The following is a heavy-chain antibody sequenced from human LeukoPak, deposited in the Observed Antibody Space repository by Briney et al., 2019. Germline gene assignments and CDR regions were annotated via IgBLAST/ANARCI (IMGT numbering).Heavy chain of an antibody. CDR2: INPNSGGT. D-gene: IGHD5-24*01. Sequence: ASVQVSCKASGYTFTDYYFHWVRQAPGQGLEWMGWINPNSGGTNYAQKFQGRVTMTRDTSISTAYMELSSLRSDDTAVYYCARNRYGYNVGYWGQGTLVTVSS. V-gene: IGHV1-2*02. CDR3: ARNRYGYNVGY. J-gene: IGHJ4*02. CDR1: GYTFTDYY.